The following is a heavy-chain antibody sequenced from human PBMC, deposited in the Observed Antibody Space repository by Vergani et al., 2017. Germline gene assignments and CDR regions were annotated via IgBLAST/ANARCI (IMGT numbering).Heavy chain of an antibody. Sequence: QLQLQESGPGLVKPSETLSLTCTVSGGSISSSSYYWGWIRQPPGKGLEWIGSIYYSGSTYYNPSLKSRVTISVDTAKNQFSLKLSSVTAAVTAVYYCARGSAYGDYLHEKRGYWYFDLWGRGTLVTVSS. CDR2: IYYSGST. CDR3: ARGSAYGDYLHEKRGYWYFDL. V-gene: IGHV4-39*07. CDR1: GGSISSSSYY. D-gene: IGHD4-17*01. J-gene: IGHJ2*01.